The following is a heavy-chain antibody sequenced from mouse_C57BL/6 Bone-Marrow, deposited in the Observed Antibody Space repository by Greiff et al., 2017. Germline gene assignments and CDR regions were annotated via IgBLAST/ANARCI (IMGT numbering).Heavy chain of an antibody. D-gene: IGHD1-1*01. CDR2: IRSKSSNYAT. J-gene: IGHJ4*01. Sequence: EVKLVESGGGLVQPKGSLKLSCAASGFTFNTYAMHWVRQAPGKGLEWVARIRSKSSNYATYYADSVKDRFTISRDESQSMLYLQMNNLKTEDTAMYYCVRKGYYGSSYDYAMDYWGQGTSVTVSS. CDR3: VRKGYYGSSYDYAMDY. V-gene: IGHV10-3*01. CDR1: GFTFNTYA.